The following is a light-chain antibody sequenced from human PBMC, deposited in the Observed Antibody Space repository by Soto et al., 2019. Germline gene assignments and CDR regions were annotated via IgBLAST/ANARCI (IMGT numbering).Light chain of an antibody. CDR1: ETISSSH. Sequence: EVVLTQSPGTLSLSPGARATLSCRASETISSSHLAWYQQTPGQAPRLLLYRSSTRATGIPDMFSGSGSGTDFTLTISRLEPADAAVYYCQQYESLLWTFGQGTKLEIK. V-gene: IGKV3-20*01. CDR2: RSS. CDR3: QQYESLLWT. J-gene: IGKJ1*01.